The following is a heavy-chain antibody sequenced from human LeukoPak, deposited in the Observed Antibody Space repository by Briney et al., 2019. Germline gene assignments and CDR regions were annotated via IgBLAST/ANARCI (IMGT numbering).Heavy chain of an antibody. V-gene: IGHV3-23*01. D-gene: IGHD3-22*01. CDR3: PKGQYYYDSSGDAFDI. CDR1: GFTFSSYA. CDR2: MSGSGGST. Sequence: GGSLRLSCAAYGFTFSSYAMSWVRQAPGRGLEWVSAMSGSGGSTYYADSVKGRFTISRDNSKNTLYLQMNSLRAEDTAVYYCPKGQYYYDSSGDAFDIWGQGTMVTVSS. J-gene: IGHJ3*02.